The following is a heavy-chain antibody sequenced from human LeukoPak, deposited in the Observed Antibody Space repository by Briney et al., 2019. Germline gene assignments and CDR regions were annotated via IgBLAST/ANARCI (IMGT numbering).Heavy chain of an antibody. CDR2: ISYDGSNK. Sequence: GGSLRLSCAASGFTFSSYGMHWVRQAPGKGLEWVAVISYDGSNKYYADSVKGRFTISRDNSKNTLYLQMNSLRTEDTAVYYCARDHALEYCSTTSCPSADYWGQGTLVTVSS. D-gene: IGHD2-2*01. CDR1: GFTFSSYG. V-gene: IGHV3-30-3*01. CDR3: ARDHALEYCSTTSCPSADY. J-gene: IGHJ4*02.